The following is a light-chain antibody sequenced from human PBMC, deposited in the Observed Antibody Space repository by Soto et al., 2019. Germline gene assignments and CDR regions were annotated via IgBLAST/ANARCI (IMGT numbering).Light chain of an antibody. Sequence: DIQMTQSPSTLSASVGDRVTITFLASQSLNNYLAWYQQKPGKAPKLLIYDASTLERGVPSRFSGTGSGTEFTLTISSLQPDDFATYYCQQYYRSSITLGQGTRLEI. V-gene: IGKV1-5*01. J-gene: IGKJ5*01. CDR3: QQYYRSSIT. CDR2: DAS. CDR1: QSLNNY.